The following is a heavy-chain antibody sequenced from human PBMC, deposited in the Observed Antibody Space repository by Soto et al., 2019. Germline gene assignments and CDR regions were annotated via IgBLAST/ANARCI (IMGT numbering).Heavy chain of an antibody. CDR3: ARVGDSGYDRYYYYYYYMDV. V-gene: IGHV4-31*03. CDR1: GCSISSGGYY. Sequence: SETLSLTCTFSGCSISSGGYYWSWIRQHPGKGLEWIGYIYYSGSTYYNPSLKSRVTISVDTSKNQFSLKLSSVTAADTAVYYCARVGDSGYDRYYYYYYYMDVWGKGTTVTVSS. CDR2: IYYSGST. J-gene: IGHJ6*03. D-gene: IGHD5-12*01.